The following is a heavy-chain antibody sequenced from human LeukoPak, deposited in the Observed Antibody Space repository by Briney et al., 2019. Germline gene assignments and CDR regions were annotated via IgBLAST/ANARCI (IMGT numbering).Heavy chain of an antibody. D-gene: IGHD4-11*01. CDR2: IYYSGST. V-gene: IGHV4-59*12. Sequence: PSETLSLTCTVSGGSISSYYWSWIRQPPGKGLEWIGYIYYSGSTNYNPSLKSRVTISVDTSKNQFSLKLSSVTAADTAVYYCARRLLRSMTNLDYWGQGTLVTVSS. J-gene: IGHJ4*02. CDR1: GGSISSYY. CDR3: ARRLLRSMTNLDY.